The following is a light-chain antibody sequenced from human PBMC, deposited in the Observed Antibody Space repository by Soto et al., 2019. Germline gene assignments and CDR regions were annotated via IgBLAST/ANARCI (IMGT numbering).Light chain of an antibody. CDR2: EVT. J-gene: IGLJ1*01. V-gene: IGLV2-14*01. Sequence: QSVLTQPASVSGSPGRSITISCTGTSSDIGGYNYVSWYQQHPGKAPKLMIYEVTNRPSGVSNRFSGPKSGNTASLTISGLQAEDEADYYCSSYRSSTTPYVFGTGTKVTVL. CDR1: SSDIGGYNY. CDR3: SSYRSSTTPYV.